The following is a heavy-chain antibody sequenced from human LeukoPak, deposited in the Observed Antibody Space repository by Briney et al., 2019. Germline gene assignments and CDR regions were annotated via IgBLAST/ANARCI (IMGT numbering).Heavy chain of an antibody. CDR2: ISGSGGST. V-gene: IGHV3-23*01. D-gene: IGHD2-15*01. Sequence: GGSLRLSCAASGFTFNTYGMSWVRQAPGKGLEWVSAISGSGGSTYYADSVKGRFTISRGNSNYTLYLQMNSLRAEDTAIYYCAKDMTGGWQLLYYFDYWAREPWSPSPQ. CDR3: AKDMTGGWQLLYYFDY. J-gene: IGHJ4*02. CDR1: GFTFNTYG.